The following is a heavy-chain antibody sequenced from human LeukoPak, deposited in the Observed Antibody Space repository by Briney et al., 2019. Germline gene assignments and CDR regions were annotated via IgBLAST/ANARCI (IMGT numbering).Heavy chain of an antibody. V-gene: IGHV1-3*01. J-gene: IGHJ6*02. Sequence: GASVKVSCKASGYTFTSYAMHWVRQAPGQRLEWMGWINAGNGNTKYSQKFQGRVTITRDTSASTAYMELSSLRSEDTAVYYCARGKIVGATRSYYYYGMDVWGQGTTVTVSS. D-gene: IGHD1-26*01. CDR2: INAGNGNT. CDR1: GYTFTSYA. CDR3: ARGKIVGATRSYYYYGMDV.